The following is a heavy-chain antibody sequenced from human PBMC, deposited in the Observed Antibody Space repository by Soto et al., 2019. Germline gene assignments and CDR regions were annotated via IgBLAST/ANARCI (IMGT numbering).Heavy chain of an antibody. CDR1: GGSFSGYY. Sequence: QVQLQQWGAGLLKPSETLSLTCAVYGGSFSGYYWSWIRQPPGKGLEWIGEINHSGSTNYNPSLKRRGNISVDPAKNQVSLELRLLTAADTAVYYCARGGSLLWVGEAPNYFYYMDVWGKGTTVTVSS. CDR2: INHSGST. CDR3: ARGGSLLWVGEAPNYFYYMDV. J-gene: IGHJ6*03. V-gene: IGHV4-34*01. D-gene: IGHD3-10*01.